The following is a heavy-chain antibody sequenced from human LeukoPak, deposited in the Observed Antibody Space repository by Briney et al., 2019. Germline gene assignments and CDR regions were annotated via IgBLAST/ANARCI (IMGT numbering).Heavy chain of an antibody. Sequence: GGSLRLSCAAPGFTFSSYEMNWVRQAPGKGLEWVSYISSSGSTIYHADSVKGRFTISRDNAKNSLYLQMNSLRAEDTAVYYCASQFYVWGSYHDAFDIWGQGTMVTVSS. J-gene: IGHJ3*02. CDR1: GFTFSSYE. D-gene: IGHD3-16*02. CDR2: ISSSGSTI. CDR3: ASQFYVWGSYHDAFDI. V-gene: IGHV3-48*03.